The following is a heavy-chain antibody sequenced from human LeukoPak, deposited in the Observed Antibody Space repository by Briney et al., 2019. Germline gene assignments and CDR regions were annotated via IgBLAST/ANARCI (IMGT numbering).Heavy chain of an antibody. D-gene: IGHD3-22*01. CDR1: GYTFTVYY. CDR2: INPNSGGT. V-gene: IGHV1-2*02. CDR3: ARDSAPYYYDSSGLYYFDY. Sequence: ASVKVSCKASGYTFTVYYMHWVRQAPGQGLGWMGGINPNSGGTNYSQKFKGRVTMTRDTSISTAYMELSRLRSDDTAVYSCARDSAPYYYDSSGLYYFDYWGQGTLVTVSS. J-gene: IGHJ4*02.